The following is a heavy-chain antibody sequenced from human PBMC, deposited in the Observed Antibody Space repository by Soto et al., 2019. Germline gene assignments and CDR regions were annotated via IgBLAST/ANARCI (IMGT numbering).Heavy chain of an antibody. CDR1: GGSISSGGYY. CDR2: IYYSGST. D-gene: IGHD3-3*01. J-gene: IGHJ4*02. CDR3: ARVRPPIFGVTSYYFDY. V-gene: IGHV4-31*03. Sequence: SETLSLTCTVSGGSISSGGYYWSWIRQHPGKGLEWIGYIYYSGSTYYNPSLKSRVTISVDTSKNQFSLKLSSVTAADTAVYYCARVRPPIFGVTSYYFDYWGQGTLVTVSS.